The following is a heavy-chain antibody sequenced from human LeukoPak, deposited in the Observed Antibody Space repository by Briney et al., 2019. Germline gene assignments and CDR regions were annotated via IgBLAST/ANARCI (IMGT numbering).Heavy chain of an antibody. D-gene: IGHD1-26*01. CDR1: GGTFSSYA. J-gene: IGHJ4*02. Sequence: SVKVSCKASGGTFSSYAISWVRQAPGQGLEWMGGIIPIFGTANYAQKFQGRVTITADESTSTAYMELSSLRSEDTAVYYCARATGGNSGSYYEWGQGTLVTVSS. V-gene: IGHV1-69*13. CDR3: ARATGGNSGSYYE. CDR2: IIPIFGTA.